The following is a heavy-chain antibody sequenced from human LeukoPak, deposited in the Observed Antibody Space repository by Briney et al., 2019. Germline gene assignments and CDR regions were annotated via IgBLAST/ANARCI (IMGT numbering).Heavy chain of an antibody. Sequence: GGSLRLSCAASGFTFSSYAMSWVRQAPGKGLEWVSAISGSGGSTYYADSVKGRFTISRDNSKNTLYLQMNSLRAEDTALYYCARSLRSSGWYYGAPRRDYYYYMDVWGKGTTVTISS. V-gene: IGHV3-23*01. CDR3: ARSLRSSGWYYGAPRRDYYYYMDV. J-gene: IGHJ6*03. CDR2: ISGSGGST. CDR1: GFTFSSYA. D-gene: IGHD6-19*01.